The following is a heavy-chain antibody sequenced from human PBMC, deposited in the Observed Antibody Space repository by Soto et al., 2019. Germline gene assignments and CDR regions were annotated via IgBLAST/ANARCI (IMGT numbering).Heavy chain of an antibody. J-gene: IGHJ6*02. D-gene: IGHD2-15*01. V-gene: IGHV3-21*01. CDR3: ARDCSGGSCYPGMDV. Sequence: GGSLRLSCAASGFNFNSYTINWVRQAPGKRLEWLSSISSSGYIFSTDSVRGRFTISRDNAKNSVYLQISSLRAEDTAVYFCARDCSGGSCYPGMDVWGQGTTVTVSS. CDR1: GFNFNSYT. CDR2: ISSSGYI.